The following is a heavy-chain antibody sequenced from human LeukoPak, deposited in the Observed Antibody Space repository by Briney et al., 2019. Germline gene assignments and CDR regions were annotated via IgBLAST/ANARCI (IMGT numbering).Heavy chain of an antibody. CDR2: IYHSGST. CDR3: ARVIVMVRGVIQSHYFDY. J-gene: IGHJ4*02. CDR1: GGSISSSNW. V-gene: IGHV4-4*02. D-gene: IGHD3-10*01. Sequence: SGTLSLTCAVSGGSISSSNWWSWVRQPPGKGLEWIGEIYHSGSTNYNPSLKSRVTISVDKSKNQFSLKLGSVTAADTAVYYCARVIVMVRGVIQSHYFDYWGQGTLVIVSS.